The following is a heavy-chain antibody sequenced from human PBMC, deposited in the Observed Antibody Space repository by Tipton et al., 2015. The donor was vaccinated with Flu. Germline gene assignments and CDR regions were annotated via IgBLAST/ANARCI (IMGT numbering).Heavy chain of an antibody. CDR2: IYYSGST. J-gene: IGHJ4*02. CDR1: GGSISSYY. V-gene: IGHV4-59*01. CDR3: ARENRADTAIDY. Sequence: TLSLTCTVSGGSISSYYWSWIRQPPGKGLEWIGYIYYSGSTNYNPSLKSRVTISVDTSKNQFSLKLSSVTAADTAVYYCARENRADTAIDYWGQGTLVTVSS. D-gene: IGHD5-18*01.